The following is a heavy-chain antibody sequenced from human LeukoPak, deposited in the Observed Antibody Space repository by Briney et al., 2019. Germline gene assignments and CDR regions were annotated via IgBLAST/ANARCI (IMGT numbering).Heavy chain of an antibody. CDR3: ARSYSNYVKAFDI. Sequence: EASVKVSCRASGGTFSSYAISWVRQAPGQGLEWMGIINPSGGSTSYAQKFQGRVTMTRDTSTSTVYMELSSLRSEDTAVYYCARSYSNYVKAFDIWGQGTMVTVSS. J-gene: IGHJ3*02. D-gene: IGHD4-11*01. CDR2: INPSGGST. CDR1: GGTFSSYA. V-gene: IGHV1-46*03.